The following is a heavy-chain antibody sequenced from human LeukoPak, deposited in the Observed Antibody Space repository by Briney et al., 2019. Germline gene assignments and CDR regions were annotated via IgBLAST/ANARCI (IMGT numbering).Heavy chain of an antibody. Sequence: PGRSLRLSCAASGFNFSSYALHWVRQAPGKGLEWVAVISYDGSNKFYADSVKGRFTISRDNSKNTLYLQMNSLRAEYTAVYYCARVAFRGVILDYFHYWSQGTLVTVSS. CDR2: ISYDGSNK. CDR1: GFNFSSYA. J-gene: IGHJ4*02. CDR3: ARVAFRGVILDYFHY. D-gene: IGHD3-10*01. V-gene: IGHV3-30-3*01.